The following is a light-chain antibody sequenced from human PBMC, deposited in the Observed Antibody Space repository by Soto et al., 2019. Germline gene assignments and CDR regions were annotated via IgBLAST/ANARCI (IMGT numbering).Light chain of an antibody. CDR2: DAS. V-gene: IGKV3-11*01. CDR3: QQRSNWPPIT. Sequence: EIRVSQSPGTLSLSPGERATLSCRASQSVSSNLAWYQQKPGQAPRLLIYDASNRATGIPARFSGSGSGTDFTLTISSLEPEDFAVYYCQQRSNWPPITFAQGTRLEIK. CDR1: QSVSSN. J-gene: IGKJ5*01.